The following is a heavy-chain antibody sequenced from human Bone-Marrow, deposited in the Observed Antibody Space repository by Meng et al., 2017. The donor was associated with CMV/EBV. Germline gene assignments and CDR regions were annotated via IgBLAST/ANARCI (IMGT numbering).Heavy chain of an antibody. J-gene: IGHJ4*02. CDR3: ARDLARGWDPTFDY. CDR1: GGSISSSRYY. Sequence: QHSRPVLCQPPDPRSRTCTVCGGSISSSRYYWGWIRQPPGKGLEWIGSIYYSGSTYYNPSLKSRVTISVDTSKNQFSLKLSSVTAADTAVYYCARDLARGWDPTFDYWGQGTLVTASS. CDR2: IYYSGST. V-gene: IGHV4-39*07. D-gene: IGHD6-19*01.